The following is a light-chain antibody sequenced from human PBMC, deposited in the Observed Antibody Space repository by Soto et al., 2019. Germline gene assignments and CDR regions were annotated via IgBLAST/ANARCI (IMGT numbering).Light chain of an antibody. V-gene: IGKV1-9*01. J-gene: IGKJ2*01. CDR1: QGISSF. CDR3: QQVNSYLYT. Sequence: DIQLTQSPSFLSASVGDRVTITCRASQGISSFLAWFQQKPGKAPKLLIYAASTLQSGVPSRFSGSGSGTQFTLTISSLQPEDSATYYCQQVNSYLYTFGQGTKLEIK. CDR2: AAS.